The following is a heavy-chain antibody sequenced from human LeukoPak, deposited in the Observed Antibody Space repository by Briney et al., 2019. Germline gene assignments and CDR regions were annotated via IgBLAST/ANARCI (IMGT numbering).Heavy chain of an antibody. CDR3: AELGITMIGGV. V-gene: IGHV3-48*03. CDR2: ISSSGSTI. CDR1: GFTFSSYA. D-gene: IGHD3-10*02. J-gene: IGHJ6*04. Sequence: GGSLRLSCAASGFTFSSYAMSWVRQAPGKGLEWVSYISSSGSTIYYADSVKGRFTISRDNAKISLYLQMNSLRAEDTAVYYCAELGITMIGGVWGKGTTVTISS.